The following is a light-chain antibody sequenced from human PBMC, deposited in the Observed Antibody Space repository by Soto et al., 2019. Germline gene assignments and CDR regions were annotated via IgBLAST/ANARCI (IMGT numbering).Light chain of an antibody. CDR1: QSVSSN. Sequence: MMMTQSPATLSVSPGERATLSCRAAQSVSSNLSWYQQKPGQAPRLLIYGASTRATGIPARFSGSGSGTEFTLTISSLQSEDFAVYSCQQYNNWPPLTFGGGTKVDIK. J-gene: IGKJ4*01. V-gene: IGKV3-15*01. CDR3: QQYNNWPPLT. CDR2: GAS.